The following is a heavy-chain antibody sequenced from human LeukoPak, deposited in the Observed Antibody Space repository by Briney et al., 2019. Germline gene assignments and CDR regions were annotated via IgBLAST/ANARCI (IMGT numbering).Heavy chain of an antibody. V-gene: IGHV4-59*01. CDR2: IYHSGST. D-gene: IGHD3-3*01. J-gene: IGHJ4*02. CDR3: ARERHDLWSAYHFDS. CDR1: GGSINRYF. Sequence: SETLSLTCNVFGGSINRYFWSWIRQPPGKELEWIGYIYHSGSTKYNPSLMSRVTMSIDTSKNQFSLNLSSVTAADTAVYYCARERHDLWSAYHFDSWGLGTLVIVSS.